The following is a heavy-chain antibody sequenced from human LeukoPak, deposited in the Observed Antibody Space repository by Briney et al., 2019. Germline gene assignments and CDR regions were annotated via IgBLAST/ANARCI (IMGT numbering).Heavy chain of an antibody. J-gene: IGHJ4*02. CDR1: GDSISSYY. Sequence: PSETLSLTCTVSGDSISSYYWSWIRQPPGKGLEWIGYIYYSGSTSNNPSLQSRVTISIDTSKNQISLKLSSVTAADTAVYYCATIAGSSSFWGQGTLVTVSS. D-gene: IGHD6-6*01. V-gene: IGHV4-59*01. CDR2: IYYSGST. CDR3: ATIAGSSSF.